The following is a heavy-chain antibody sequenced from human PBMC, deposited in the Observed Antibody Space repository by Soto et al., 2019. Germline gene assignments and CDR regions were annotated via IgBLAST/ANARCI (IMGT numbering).Heavy chain of an antibody. J-gene: IGHJ6*02. CDR3: ARDMSGGTYNYYYGMDV. D-gene: IGHD1-26*01. Sequence: GGSLRLSCSASGFTFSSYSMNWVRQAPGKGLEWVPSISSGSSYIYYADSVKGRFTISRDNAKNSLYLQMNSLRAEDTAVYYCARDMSGGTYNYYYGMDVWGQGTTVTVSS. CDR2: ISSGSSYI. CDR1: GFTFSSYS. V-gene: IGHV3-21*06.